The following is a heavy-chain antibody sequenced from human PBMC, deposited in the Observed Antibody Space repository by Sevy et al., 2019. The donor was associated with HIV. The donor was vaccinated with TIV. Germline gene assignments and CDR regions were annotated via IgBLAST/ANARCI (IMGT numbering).Heavy chain of an antibody. CDR2: INSDGSST. Sequence: GSLRLSCAASGFTFSSYWMHWVRQAPGKGLVWVSRINSDGSSTSYADSVKGRFTISRDNAKNTLYLQMNSLRAEDTAVYYCARALGDYDFWSGFDYYYGMDVWGQGTTVTVSS. J-gene: IGHJ6*02. D-gene: IGHD3-3*01. CDR3: ARALGDYDFWSGFDYYYGMDV. CDR1: GFTFSSYW. V-gene: IGHV3-74*01.